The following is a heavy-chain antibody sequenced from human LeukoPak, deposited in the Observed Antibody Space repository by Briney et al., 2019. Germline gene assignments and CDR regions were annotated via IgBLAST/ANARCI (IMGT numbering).Heavy chain of an antibody. CDR3: VVDLSGSADY. V-gene: IGHV3-23*01. CDR1: GFTFTNYV. CDR2: ISGSGDNT. D-gene: IGHD3-10*01. Sequence: GGSLRLSCVASGFTFTNYVMNWVRQTPGKGLEWVSSISGSGDNTFYSDSVKGRFTISRDNAKNTLYLQMNSLRTEDSALYYCVVDLSGSADYWGQGTLVTVSS. J-gene: IGHJ4*02.